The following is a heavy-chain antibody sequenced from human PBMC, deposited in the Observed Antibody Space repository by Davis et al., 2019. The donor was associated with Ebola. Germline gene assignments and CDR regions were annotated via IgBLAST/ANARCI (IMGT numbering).Heavy chain of an antibody. D-gene: IGHD2-15*01. CDR3: ARGPPEDVVVVVVAADY. CDR2: IKQDGSEK. Sequence: GESLKISCAASGFTFSSYWMSWVRQAPGKGLEWVANIKQDGSEKYYVDSVKGRITISRDNAKNSLYLQMNSLRAEDTAAYYCARGPPEDVVVVVVAADYWGQGTLVTVSS. J-gene: IGHJ4*02. V-gene: IGHV3-7*01. CDR1: GFTFSSYW.